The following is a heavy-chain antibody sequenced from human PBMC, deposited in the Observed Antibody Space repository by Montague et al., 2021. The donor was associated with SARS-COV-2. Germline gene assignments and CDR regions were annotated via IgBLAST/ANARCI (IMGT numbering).Heavy chain of an antibody. CDR3: ARHMSDCSKGICHTYYYYGWDV. CDR2: IYYTEST. CDR1: GGSISRSY. D-gene: IGHD2-8*01. J-gene: IGHJ6*02. V-gene: IGHV4-59*08. Sequence: SETLSLTCTVSGGSISRSYWSWIRQPPGKGLEWIGYIYYTESTDXXPSLKSRVTISVDTSKNQLSLKLISVTAADTAVYFCARHMSDCSKGICHTYYYYGWDVWGQGTTVTVSS.